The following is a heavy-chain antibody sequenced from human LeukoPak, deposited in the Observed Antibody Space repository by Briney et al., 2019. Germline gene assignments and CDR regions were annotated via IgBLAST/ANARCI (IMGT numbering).Heavy chain of an antibody. Sequence: ASVKVSCKASGGTFSSYAISWVRQAPGQGLEWMGGIIPIFGTANYAQKFQGRVTITADESTSTAYMELSSLRSEDTAVYYCARGEGSSWYVDYWGQGTLVTVSS. V-gene: IGHV1-69*13. CDR1: GGTFSSYA. CDR3: ARGEGSSWYVDY. J-gene: IGHJ4*02. D-gene: IGHD6-13*01. CDR2: IIPIFGTA.